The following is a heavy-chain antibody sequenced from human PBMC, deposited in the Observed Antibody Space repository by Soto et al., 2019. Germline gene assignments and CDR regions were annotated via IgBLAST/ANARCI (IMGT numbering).Heavy chain of an antibody. J-gene: IGHJ6*02. D-gene: IGHD1-26*01. V-gene: IGHV3-30*18. CDR1: GFTFSSYG. Sequence: QVQLVESGGGVVQPGRSLRLSCAASGFTFSSYGMRWVRQAPGKGLEWVAVISYDGSNKYYADSVKGRFTISRDNSKNTLYLQMNSLSAEDTAVYYCAKDYATSGMDVWGQGTTVTVSS. CDR2: ISYDGSNK. CDR3: AKDYATSGMDV.